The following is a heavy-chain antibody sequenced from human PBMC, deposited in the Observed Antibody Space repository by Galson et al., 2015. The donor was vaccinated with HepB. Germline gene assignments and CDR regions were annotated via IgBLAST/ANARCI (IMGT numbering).Heavy chain of an antibody. V-gene: IGHV3-74*01. D-gene: IGHD5-18*01. CDR1: GFNFTVYW. Sequence: SLRLSCAASGFNFTVYWMHWVRQAPGKGLMWVSRIDNDGIITDYADSVKGRFTISRDNGKNTLYLQMNNLRAEDTAVYYCARGRYSRGTFEYFHFWARAPWSASPQ. CDR3: ARGRYSRGTFEYFHF. J-gene: IGHJ1*01. CDR2: IDNDGIIT.